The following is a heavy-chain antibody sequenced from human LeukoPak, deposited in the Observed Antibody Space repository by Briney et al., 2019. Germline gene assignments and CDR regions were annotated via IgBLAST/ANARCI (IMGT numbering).Heavy chain of an antibody. CDR3: ASTSPPPIVVVVAANYYYYYGMDV. J-gene: IGHJ6*02. CDR1: AATFSIYA. CDR2: ILPIFGTA. V-gene: IGHV1-69*13. Sequence: SVTLSCTAAAATFSIYAISLVRHPPGQGLEWVGGILPIFGTANYAQTFQGRVTITADESTSTASMALNILRSEDAAMYYYASTSPPPIVVVVAANYYYYYGMDVWGQGTTVTVSS. D-gene: IGHD2-15*01.